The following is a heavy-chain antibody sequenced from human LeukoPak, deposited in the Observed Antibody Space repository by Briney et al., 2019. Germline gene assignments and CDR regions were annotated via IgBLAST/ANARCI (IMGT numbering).Heavy chain of an antibody. D-gene: IGHD1-26*01. J-gene: IGHJ4*02. CDR1: GYSISSGYY. Sequence: PSETLSLTCTVSGYSISSGYYWGWIRQPPGKGLEWIGSIYHSGSTYYNPSLKSRVTISVDTSKNQFSLKLSSVTAADTAVYYCALQGDDSGSPGGKTNDYWGQGTLVTVSS. CDR2: IYHSGST. CDR3: ALQGDDSGSPGGKTNDY. V-gene: IGHV4-38-2*02.